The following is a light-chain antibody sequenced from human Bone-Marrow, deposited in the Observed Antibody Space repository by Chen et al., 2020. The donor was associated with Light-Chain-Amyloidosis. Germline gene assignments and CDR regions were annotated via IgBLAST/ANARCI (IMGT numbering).Light chain of an antibody. CDR3: QQYGTSPLT. CDR2: GSS. Sequence: EIVLTQSPGTLSLSPGEGANLSCRASQTISSNYLTWYQQKFGQAPRLLIYGSSSRATGIPDRFTGSVYGTDFNLTINRLEAEDFEMYYCQQYGTSPLTFGGWNKVEIK. J-gene: IGKJ4*01. V-gene: IGKV3-20*01. CDR1: QTISSNY.